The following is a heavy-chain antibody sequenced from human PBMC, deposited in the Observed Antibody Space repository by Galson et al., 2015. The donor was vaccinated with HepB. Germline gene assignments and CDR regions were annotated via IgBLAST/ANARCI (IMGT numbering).Heavy chain of an antibody. J-gene: IGHJ3*02. Sequence: SLRLSCAASGFTFDAYSINWVRQAPGKGLEWVSYISSNGRTMYLADSVRGRFSISRDNAKNSVYLHMNSLRAEDTAVYYCARGDDPWGYCSGGDCYGAFDIWGQGTMVTVSS. V-gene: IGHV3-48*04. D-gene: IGHD2-15*01. CDR3: ARGDDPWGYCSGGDCYGAFDI. CDR1: GFTFDAYS. CDR2: ISSNGRTM.